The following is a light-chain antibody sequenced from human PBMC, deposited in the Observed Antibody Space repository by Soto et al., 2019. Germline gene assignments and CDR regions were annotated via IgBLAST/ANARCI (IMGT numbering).Light chain of an antibody. J-gene: IGKJ1*01. V-gene: IGKV3-20*01. Sequence: EVELTQSPATLSLSPGQRATLSRRASHSVDTSNVAWYQQRPGQAPRVLIYGASNRAAGIPDRFSGSGSGTDFTLTISSLEPEDSAVYHCQQYGSSWWAFGHGTKVEI. CDR2: GAS. CDR3: QQYGSSWWA. CDR1: HSVDTSN.